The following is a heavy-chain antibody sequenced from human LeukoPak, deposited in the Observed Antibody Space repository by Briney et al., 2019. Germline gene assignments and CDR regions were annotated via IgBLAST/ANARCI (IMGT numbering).Heavy chain of an antibody. CDR3: ARDIVVVPAAGGYYYYYYMDV. D-gene: IGHD2-2*01. CDR1: GYTFTGYY. V-gene: IGHV1-2*06. Sequence: ASVKVSSKASGYTFTGYYMHWVRQAPGQGLEWMGRINPNSGGTNYAQKFQGRVTMTRDTSISTAYMELSRLRSDDTAVYYCARDIVVVPAAGGYYYYYYMDVWGKGTTVTVSS. J-gene: IGHJ6*03. CDR2: INPNSGGT.